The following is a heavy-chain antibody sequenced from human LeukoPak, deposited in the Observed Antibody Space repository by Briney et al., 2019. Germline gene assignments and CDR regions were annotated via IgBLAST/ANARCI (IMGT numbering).Heavy chain of an antibody. CDR3: ARAPDIVVVPAAMDYYYGMDV. Sequence: NPGGSLRLSCAASGFTFSSYSMNWVRQAPGKGLEWVSSISSSSSYIYYADSVKGRFTISRDNAKDSLYLQMNSLRAEDTAVYYCARAPDIVVVPAAMDYYYGMDVWGQGTTVTVSS. V-gene: IGHV3-21*01. J-gene: IGHJ6*01. CDR1: GFTFSSYS. CDR2: ISSSSSYI. D-gene: IGHD2-2*01.